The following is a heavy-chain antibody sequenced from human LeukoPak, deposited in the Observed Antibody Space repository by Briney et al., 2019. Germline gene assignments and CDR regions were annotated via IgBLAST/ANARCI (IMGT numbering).Heavy chain of an antibody. J-gene: IGHJ4*02. CDR2: IIPIFGTA. V-gene: IGHV1-69*13. CDR3: ARVSFRQWELYYFDY. CDR1: GYTFTSYA. D-gene: IGHD1-26*01. Sequence: GASVKVSCKASGYTFTSYAISWVRQAPGQGLEWMGRIIPIFGTANYAQKFQGRVTITADESTSTAYMELSSLRSEDTAVYYCARVSFRQWELYYFDYWGQGTLVTVSS.